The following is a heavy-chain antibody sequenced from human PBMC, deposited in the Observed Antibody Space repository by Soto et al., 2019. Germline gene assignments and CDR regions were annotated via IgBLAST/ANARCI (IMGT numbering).Heavy chain of an antibody. J-gene: IGHJ6*02. CDR3: ARIGGQLERYYYYGMDV. V-gene: IGHV3-33*01. CDR1: GFTFSSYG. CDR2: IWYDGSNK. D-gene: IGHD6-6*01. Sequence: GGSLRLSCAASGFTFSSYGMHWVRQAPGKGLEWVAVIWYDGSNKYYADSVKGRFTISRDNSKNTLYLQMNSLRAEDTAVYYCARIGGQLERYYYYGMDVWGQGTTVTVSS.